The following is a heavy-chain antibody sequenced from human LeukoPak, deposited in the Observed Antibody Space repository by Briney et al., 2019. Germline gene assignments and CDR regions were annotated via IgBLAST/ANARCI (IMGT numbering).Heavy chain of an antibody. CDR1: GGSFSSYY. CDR3: ARGDYYGSGRRRVVFDY. D-gene: IGHD3-10*01. Sequence: SETLSLTCTLSGGSFSSYYWSWIRQPPGKGLEWIGYIYYSGSTNYNPSLKSRVTISVDTSKNQFSLKLSSVTAADTAVYYCARGDYYGSGRRRVVFDYWGQGTLVTVSS. CDR2: IYYSGST. J-gene: IGHJ4*02. V-gene: IGHV4-59*01.